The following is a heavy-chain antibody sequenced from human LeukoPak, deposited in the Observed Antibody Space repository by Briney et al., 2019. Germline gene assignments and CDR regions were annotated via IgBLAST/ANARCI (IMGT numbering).Heavy chain of an antibody. CDR3: AAGFRPYYHYYMDV. D-gene: IGHD3-10*01. CDR1: GGSISSYY. J-gene: IGHJ6*03. CDR2: ISYTASS. V-gene: IGHV4-59*03. Sequence: PSETLSLTCTVSGGSISSYYWSWIRQSPGKGLEWIGYISYTASSNYSPSLKSRVTMSVDTSKNQFSLKLSSVTAADTAVYYCAAGFRPYYHYYMDVWGKGTTVTVSS.